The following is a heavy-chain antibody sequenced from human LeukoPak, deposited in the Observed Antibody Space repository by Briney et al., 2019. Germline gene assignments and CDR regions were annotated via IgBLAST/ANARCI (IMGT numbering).Heavy chain of an antibody. CDR3: ATWGRRSYYFDS. CDR2: IYYSGST. J-gene: IGHJ4*02. CDR1: GGSIRSYY. V-gene: IGHV4-59*01. D-gene: IGHD3-16*01. Sequence: SETLSLTCTVSGGSIRSYYWSWIRQPPGKGLEWIGFIYYSGSTNYNPSLKSRVTISVDTSKNQFSLKLSSVTAADTAVYYCATWGRRSYYFDSWGQGTLVTVSS.